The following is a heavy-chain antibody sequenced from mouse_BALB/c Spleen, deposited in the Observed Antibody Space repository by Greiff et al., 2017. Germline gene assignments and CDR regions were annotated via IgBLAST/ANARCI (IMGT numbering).Heavy chain of an antibody. Sequence: EVQLQQSGAELVKPGASVKLSCTASGFNIKDTYMHWVKQRPEQGLEWIGRIDPANGNTKYDPKFQGKATITADTSSNTAYLQLSSLTSEDTAVYYCARFDGYFERYFDVWGAGTTVTVSS. CDR2: IDPANGNT. J-gene: IGHJ1*01. V-gene: IGHV14-3*02. CDR3: ARFDGYFERYFDV. CDR1: GFNIKDTY. D-gene: IGHD2-3*01.